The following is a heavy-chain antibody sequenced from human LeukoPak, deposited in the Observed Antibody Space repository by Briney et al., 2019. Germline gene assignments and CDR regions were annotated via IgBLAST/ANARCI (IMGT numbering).Heavy chain of an antibody. CDR1: GGTFSSYA. CDR3: ARYYGSGSYPYYFDY. V-gene: IGHV1-69*01. CDR2: VIPIFGTA. D-gene: IGHD3-10*01. Sequence: AASVTVSCTASGGTFSSYAISWVRQAPGQGLEWMAGVIPIFGTANYAQKFKGRVTITADESTSTAYMELSSLRSEDTAVYYCARYYGSGSYPYYFDYWGQGTVVTVSA. J-gene: IGHJ4*02.